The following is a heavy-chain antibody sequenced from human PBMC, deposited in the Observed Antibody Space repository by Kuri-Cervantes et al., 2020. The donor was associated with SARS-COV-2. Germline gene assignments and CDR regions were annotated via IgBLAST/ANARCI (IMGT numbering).Heavy chain of an antibody. J-gene: IGHJ4*02. V-gene: IGHV4-34*01. CDR2: INHTGST. Sequence: ESLKISCTVSGGSISSYYWSWIRQSPGKGLVWIGEINHTGSTNYNPSLKSRVTISVGASKNQFSLKLNSVTAADTAVYYCARGTYTYYDFWRGPYFDYWGQGNLVTVSS. D-gene: IGHD3-3*01. CDR3: ARGTYTYYDFWRGPYFDY. CDR1: GGSISSYY.